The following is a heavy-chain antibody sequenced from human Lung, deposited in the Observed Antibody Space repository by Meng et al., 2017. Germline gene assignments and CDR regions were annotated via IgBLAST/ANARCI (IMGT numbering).Heavy chain of an antibody. V-gene: IGHV4-34*01. J-gene: IGHJ4*02. CDR2: INHSGST. D-gene: IGHD4-11*01. CDR3: ARGPTTMAHDFDY. Sequence: QLQLQLWGAGLLKPSETLSLTCVVSGGSLSDYYWSWIRQPPGKGLEWIGEINHSGSTNYNPSLESRATISVDTSQNNLSLKLSSVTAADSAVYYCARGPTTMAHDFDYWGQGTLVTVSS. CDR1: GGSLSDYY.